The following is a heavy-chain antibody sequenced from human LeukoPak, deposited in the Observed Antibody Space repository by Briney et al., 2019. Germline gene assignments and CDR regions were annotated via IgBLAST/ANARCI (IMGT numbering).Heavy chain of an antibody. V-gene: IGHV3-7*01. Sequence: PGGSLRLSCAASGFTFSSYGIHWVRQAPGKGLEWVASINQDGSEKYYVDSVKGRFTISRDNTKNLVYLQINSLRAEDTAVHYCAREGGSSGWYDAFHIWGQGTMVTVSS. CDR3: AREGGSSGWYDAFHI. J-gene: IGHJ3*02. CDR2: INQDGSEK. CDR1: GFTFSSYG. D-gene: IGHD6-19*01.